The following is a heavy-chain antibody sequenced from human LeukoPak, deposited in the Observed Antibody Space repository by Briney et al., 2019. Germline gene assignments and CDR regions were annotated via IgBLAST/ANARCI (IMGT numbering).Heavy chain of an antibody. D-gene: IGHD7-27*01. V-gene: IGHV3-13*01. J-gene: IGHJ3*02. CDR3: ARATGINPYAFDI. CDR2: IGTAGDT. Sequence: GGSLRLSCAASGFTFSSYDMHWVRHATGKGLDWVSAIGTAGDTYYPGSVKGRFTISRENAKNSLYLQMNSLRAGDTAVYYCARATGINPYAFDIWGQGTMVTVSS. CDR1: GFTFSSYD.